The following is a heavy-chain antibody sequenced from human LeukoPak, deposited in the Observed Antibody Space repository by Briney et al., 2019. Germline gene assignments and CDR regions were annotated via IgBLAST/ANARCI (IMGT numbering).Heavy chain of an antibody. CDR2: ISGSGGST. CDR1: GFTFSSYA. D-gene: IGHD3-9*01. Sequence: PGGSLRLSCAASGFTFSSYAMSWVRQAPGKGLEWVSAISGSGGSTYYADSVKGRFTISRDNSKNTLYLQMNSLRAEDTAVYYCAKTGRRLRCFDWLLNYWGQGTLVTVSS. CDR3: AKTGRRLRCFDWLLNY. J-gene: IGHJ4*02. V-gene: IGHV3-23*01.